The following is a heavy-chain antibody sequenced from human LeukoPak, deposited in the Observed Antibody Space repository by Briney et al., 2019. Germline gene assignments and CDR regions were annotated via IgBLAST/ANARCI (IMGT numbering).Heavy chain of an antibody. D-gene: IGHD6-6*01. V-gene: IGHV5-51*01. J-gene: IGHJ5*02. CDR2: IYPGDSDT. Sequence: GESLKISWKGSGYSFTNYLIGWVRQMPGKGLEWMGIIYPGDSDTRYSPSFQGQITISADKSISTASQHWSSLKASDTAMYYCARPVEYGSSSAWFDPWGQGTLVTVSS. CDR3: ARPVEYGSSSAWFDP. CDR1: GYSFTNYL.